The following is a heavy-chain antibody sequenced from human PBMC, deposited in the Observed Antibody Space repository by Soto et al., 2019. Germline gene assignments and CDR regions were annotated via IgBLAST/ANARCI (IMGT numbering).Heavy chain of an antibody. J-gene: IGHJ4*02. D-gene: IGHD3-3*02. Sequence: GGALRLSCAASGFTFSSYAMSWVRQAPGMGLEWVPAISGSGGSTYYADSVKGRFTISRDNSKNTLYLQMNSLRAEDTAVYYCAKVAIFGVVIIRPFDYWGQGTLVTVSS. CDR2: ISGSGGST. CDR1: GFTFSSYA. V-gene: IGHV3-23*01. CDR3: AKVAIFGVVIIRPFDY.